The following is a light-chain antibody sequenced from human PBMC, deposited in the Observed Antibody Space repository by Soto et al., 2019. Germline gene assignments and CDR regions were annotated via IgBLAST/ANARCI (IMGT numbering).Light chain of an antibody. CDR1: QSVSSSY. CDR2: GAT. J-gene: IGKJ5*01. CDR3: QQYNNWHPIT. Sequence: EIVLTQSPDTLSLSPGDRSTLSCRAIQSVSSSYLAWYQQKPPQAPRLLIQGATTRATGIPARFSGSGSATEFTLPISSLQPEDFAAYYCQQYNNWHPITFGQGTRLEIK. V-gene: IGKV3-15*01.